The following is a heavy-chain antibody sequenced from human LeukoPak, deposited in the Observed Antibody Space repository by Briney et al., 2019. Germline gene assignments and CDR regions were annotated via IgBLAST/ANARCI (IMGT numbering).Heavy chain of an antibody. CDR3: AKVGARGCSSSTCFIY. D-gene: IGHD2-2*01. CDR2: ISDGGGAT. Sequence: GGSLRLSCAASGFTFGNYAMSWVRQAPGKGLEWVSAISDGGGATYYADSVKGRFTISRDNSKKTLYLQMNSLRAEDTAVYYCAKVGARGCSSSTCFIYWGQGTLVTVSS. CDR1: GFTFGNYA. V-gene: IGHV3-23*01. J-gene: IGHJ4*02.